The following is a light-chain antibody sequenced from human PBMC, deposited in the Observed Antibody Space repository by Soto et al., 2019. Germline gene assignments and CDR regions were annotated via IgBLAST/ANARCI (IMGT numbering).Light chain of an antibody. J-gene: IGLJ2*01. V-gene: IGLV2-14*03. Sequence: QSALTQPASVSGSPGQSITISCAGTSADIGAFNYVSWYQHHPDKAPKLLIYDVSYRPSGVSTRFSASKSANTASLTISGLQAGDEADYYCCSYSTTSALVFGGGTKLTVL. CDR3: CSYSTTSALV. CDR1: SADIGAFNY. CDR2: DVS.